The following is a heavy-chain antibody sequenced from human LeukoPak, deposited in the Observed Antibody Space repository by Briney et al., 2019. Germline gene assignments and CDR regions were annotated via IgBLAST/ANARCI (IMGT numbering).Heavy chain of an antibody. V-gene: IGHV1-2*02. J-gene: IGHJ3*02. CDR1: GYSFTDYY. Sequence: ASVEVSCKASGYSFTDYYMHWVRQAHGQGLEWMGWINPNSGGTNYAQKFQGRVTMTRDTSISTAYMELSSLRSDDTAVYYCARDGAFDIWGQGTMVTVSS. CDR2: INPNSGGT. CDR3: ARDGAFDI.